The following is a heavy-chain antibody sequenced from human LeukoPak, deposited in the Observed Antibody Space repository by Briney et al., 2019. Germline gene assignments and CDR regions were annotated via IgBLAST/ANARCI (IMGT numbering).Heavy chain of an antibody. D-gene: IGHD1-1*01. Sequence: GGSLRLSCAASGFSFSSYWMSWVRQAPGKGLEWVANIREGGSEKKYADSVKGRFTISRDNAKNSLYLHMNRLRAEDTAVLYCARDGRGGHNDCWGQGTLVTVSS. V-gene: IGHV3-7*03. CDR3: ARDGRGGHNDC. CDR1: GFSFSSYW. CDR2: IREGGSEK. J-gene: IGHJ4*02.